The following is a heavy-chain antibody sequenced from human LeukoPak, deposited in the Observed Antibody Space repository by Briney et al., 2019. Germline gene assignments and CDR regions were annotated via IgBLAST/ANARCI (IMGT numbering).Heavy chain of an antibody. CDR3: AKDRTGYSYGYFLSP. J-gene: IGHJ5*02. CDR2: ISDSVSGGST. Sequence: GGSLRLSCAASGFTFNNYAMTWVRQAPGKGLECVSTISDSVSGGSTYYADSVKGRFTISRDNSKNTLYLQMNSLRAEDTAVYHCAKDRTGYSYGYFLSPWGQGTLVTVSS. D-gene: IGHD5-18*01. V-gene: IGHV3-23*01. CDR1: GFTFNNYA.